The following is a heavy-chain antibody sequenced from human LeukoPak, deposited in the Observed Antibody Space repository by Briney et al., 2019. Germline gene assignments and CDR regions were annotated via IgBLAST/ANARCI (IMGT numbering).Heavy chain of an antibody. V-gene: IGHV3-73*01. J-gene: IGHJ4*02. D-gene: IGHD3-22*01. Sequence: GGSLGLSCAASGFTFSGSAMHWVRQASGKGLEWVGRIRSKANSYATAYAASVKGRFTISRDDSKNTAYLQMSSLKTEDTAVYYCTRILGDSSGYYGDYWGQGTLVTVSS. CDR2: IRSKANSYAT. CDR3: TRILGDSSGYYGDY. CDR1: GFTFSGSA.